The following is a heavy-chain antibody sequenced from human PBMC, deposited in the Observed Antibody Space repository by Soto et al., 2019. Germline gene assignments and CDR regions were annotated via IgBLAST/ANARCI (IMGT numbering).Heavy chain of an antibody. J-gene: IGHJ4*02. CDR1: GGSISSYY. D-gene: IGHD4-17*01. V-gene: IGHV4-59*08. Sequence: SETLSLTCTVSGGSISSYYWSWIRQPPGKGLEWIGYIYYSGSTNYNPSLKSRVTISVDTSKNQFSLKLSSVTAADTAVYYCASLYGDSYFDYWGQGTLVTVSS. CDR3: ASLYGDSYFDY. CDR2: IYYSGST.